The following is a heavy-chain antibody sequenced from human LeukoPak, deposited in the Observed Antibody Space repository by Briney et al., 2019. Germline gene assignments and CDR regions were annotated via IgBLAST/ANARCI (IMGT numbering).Heavy chain of an antibody. J-gene: IGHJ4*02. CDR2: INSDGSST. CDR3: ARDRSIASDY. CDR1: GLPLSSYW. V-gene: IGHV3-74*01. Sequence: GGSVTLPCAASGLPLSSYWMHWVRQAPGRGLVWVSCINSDGSSTTYADSVKGRFTISRDNAKNTLYLQMNSLRAEDTAVYYCARDRSIASDYWGQGTLVTVSS. D-gene: IGHD6-6*01.